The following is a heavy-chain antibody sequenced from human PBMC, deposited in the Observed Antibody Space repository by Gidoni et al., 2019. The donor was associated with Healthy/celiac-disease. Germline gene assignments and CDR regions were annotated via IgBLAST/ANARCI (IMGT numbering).Heavy chain of an antibody. CDR3: ARGVPKMATIKGGRFDY. J-gene: IGHJ4*02. CDR2: INPNSGGT. D-gene: IGHD5-12*01. CDR1: GYTFPAYY. V-gene: IGHV1-2*06. Sequence: QVQLVQSGAEVKKPGASVKVSCTASGYTFPAYYMTWVRQAPGQGLEWMGRINPNSGGTNYAQKFQGRVTMTRDTSISTAYMELSRLRSDDTAVYYCARGVPKMATIKGGRFDYWGQGTLVTVSS.